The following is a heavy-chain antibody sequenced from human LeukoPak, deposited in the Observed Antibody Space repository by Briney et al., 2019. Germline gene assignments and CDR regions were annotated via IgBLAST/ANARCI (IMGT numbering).Heavy chain of an antibody. D-gene: IGHD3-10*01. CDR2: IHHSGNI. CDR3: ARDRGGLDAFDI. V-gene: IGHV4-38-2*02. Sequence: SQTLSLTCAVSGYSISSGYYWGWIRQSPGKGLEWIGNIHHSGNIYYNESLKSRVTISVHTSNNKFSLNLNSVTAADTAVYYCARDRGGLDAFDIWGQGTMVTVSS. CDR1: GYSISSGYY. J-gene: IGHJ3*02.